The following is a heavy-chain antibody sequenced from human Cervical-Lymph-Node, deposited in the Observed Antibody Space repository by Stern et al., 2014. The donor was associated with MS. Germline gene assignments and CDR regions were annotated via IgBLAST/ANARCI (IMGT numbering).Heavy chain of an antibody. Sequence: QVQLVQSGGGVVQPGRSLRLSCAASGFTFSSYGMHWVRQAPGKGLEWVAVISYDGSNKYYADSVKGRFTISRDNSKNTLYLQMNSLRAEDTAVYYCAKDNPEGLVWGQGTMVTVSS. CDR1: GFTFSSYG. CDR2: ISYDGSNK. V-gene: IGHV3-30*18. J-gene: IGHJ3*01. CDR3: AKDNPEGLV.